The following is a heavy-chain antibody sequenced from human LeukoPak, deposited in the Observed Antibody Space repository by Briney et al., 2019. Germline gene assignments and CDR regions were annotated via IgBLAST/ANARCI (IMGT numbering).Heavy chain of an antibody. V-gene: IGHV3-11*04. CDR3: ARDPSPLLWFGELSNRGGAFDI. CDR2: ISSSGSTI. J-gene: IGHJ3*02. CDR1: GFTFSDYY. Sequence: PGGSLRLSCAASGFTFSDYYMSWIRQAPGKGLEWVSYISSSGSTIYYADSVKGRFTISRDNAKNSLYLQMNSLRAEDTAVYYCARDPSPLLWFGELSNRGGAFDIWGQGTMVTVSS. D-gene: IGHD3-10*01.